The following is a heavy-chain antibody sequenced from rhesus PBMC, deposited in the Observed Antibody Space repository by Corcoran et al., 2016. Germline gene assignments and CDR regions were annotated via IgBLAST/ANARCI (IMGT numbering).Heavy chain of an antibody. CDR1: GGSFSSSSYY. J-gene: IGHJ4*01. CDR2: ISYSGRT. D-gene: IGHD2-2*01. V-gene: IGHV4-122*02. Sequence: QVQLQESGPGLVKPSETLSLTCAVSGGSFSSSSYYWSWIRQAPGKGREWIGYISYSGRTCYHPSLKSRVTISSGTSKTQFSLTLSSVTAADTAFYYCARDRYCTSTTCYEGGFDYWGQGVLVTVSS. CDR3: ARDRYCTSTTCYEGGFDY.